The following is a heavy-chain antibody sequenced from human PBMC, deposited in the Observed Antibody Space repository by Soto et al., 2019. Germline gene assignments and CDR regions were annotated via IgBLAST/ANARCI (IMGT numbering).Heavy chain of an antibody. CDR2: IIPILGIA. CDR3: ARDLEDGDYEIDYYYYYMDV. Sequence: QVQLVQSGAEVKKPGSSVKVSCKASGGTFSSYTISWVRQAPGQGLEWMGRIIPILGIANYAQKFQGRVTSTAVKSTSTAHMELSSLRSEATAVYYCARDLEDGDYEIDYYYYYMDVWGKVTTVTVSS. D-gene: IGHD4-17*01. V-gene: IGHV1-69*08. J-gene: IGHJ6*03. CDR1: GGTFSSYT.